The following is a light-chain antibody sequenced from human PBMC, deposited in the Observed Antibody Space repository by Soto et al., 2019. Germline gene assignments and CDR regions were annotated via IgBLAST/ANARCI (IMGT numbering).Light chain of an antibody. Sequence: IVMTQSPATLSVSPGERATLSCRASQSVSSNLAWYQQKPGQAPRLLIYGASTRATGIPARFSGSGSGTEFTLTISSLQSEDFAVYYCQQYNNWPREFGQGTKLEIK. CDR1: QSVSSN. V-gene: IGKV3-15*01. J-gene: IGKJ2*01. CDR3: QQYNNWPRE. CDR2: GAS.